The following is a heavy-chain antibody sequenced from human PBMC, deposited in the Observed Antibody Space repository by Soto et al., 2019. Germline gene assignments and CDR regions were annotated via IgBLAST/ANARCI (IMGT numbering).Heavy chain of an antibody. CDR1: GYTFTSYA. J-gene: IGHJ4*02. V-gene: IGHV1-3*01. D-gene: IGHD6-19*01. CDR2: INAGNGNT. Sequence: ASVKVSCKASGYTFTSYAMHWVRQAPGQRLEWMGWINAGNGNTKYSQKFQGRVTITRDTSASTAYMELSSLRSEDTAVYYCAIVLGIAVAGRSYWGQGTLVTVSS. CDR3: AIVLGIAVAGRSY.